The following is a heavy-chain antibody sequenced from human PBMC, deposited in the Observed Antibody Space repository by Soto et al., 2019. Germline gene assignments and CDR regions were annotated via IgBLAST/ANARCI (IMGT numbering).Heavy chain of an antibody. V-gene: IGHV3-23*01. Sequence: EAQLLESGGGLVQPGGSLRLSCAASGFIFSNYGMSWFRQAPGKGLEWVSSISGSGDRTHNADSVRGRFTISRDDSRNTLNLQMNSLRAEDTAIYFCATTKGYIDPFDLWGQGTLVTVSS. J-gene: IGHJ4*02. CDR2: ISGSGDRT. CDR1: GFIFSNYG. CDR3: ATTKGYIDPFDL. D-gene: IGHD5-12*01.